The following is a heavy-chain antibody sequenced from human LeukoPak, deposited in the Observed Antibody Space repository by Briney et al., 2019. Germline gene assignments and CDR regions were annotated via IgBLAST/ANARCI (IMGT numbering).Heavy chain of an antibody. CDR3: ARADGYRHYAFDI. J-gene: IGHJ3*02. Sequence: SETLSLTCAVYGGSFSGYYWSWIRQPPGKGLEWIGEINHSGSTNYNPSLKSRVTISVDTSKNQFSLKLSSVTAADTAVYYCARADGYRHYAFDIWGQGTMVTVSS. CDR2: INHSGST. D-gene: IGHD3-16*02. CDR1: GGSFSGYY. V-gene: IGHV4-34*01.